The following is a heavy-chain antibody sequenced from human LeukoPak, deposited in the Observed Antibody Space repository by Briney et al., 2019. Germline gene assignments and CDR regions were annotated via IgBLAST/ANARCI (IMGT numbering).Heavy chain of an antibody. CDR1: GFTFTSYT. V-gene: IGHV3-23*01. D-gene: IGHD1-7*01. Sequence: TGGSLRLSCAASGFTFTSYTMTWVRQAPGKGLEWVSLVTSDSITLYADSVKGRFTISRDNSENMLYLQMHSLRAEDTAVYYCANWNSGREYINFWGQGTLVTVSS. CDR2: VTSDSIT. CDR3: ANWNSGREYINF. J-gene: IGHJ4*02.